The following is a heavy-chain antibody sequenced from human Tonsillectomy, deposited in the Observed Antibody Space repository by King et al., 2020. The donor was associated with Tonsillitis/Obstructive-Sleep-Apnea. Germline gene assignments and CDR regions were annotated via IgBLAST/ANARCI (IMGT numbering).Heavy chain of an antibody. CDR2: INPSGGST. CDR3: ASSIAVAGFFDY. CDR1: GYTFTSYY. Sequence: QLVQSGAEVKKPGASVKVSCKASGYTFTSYYMHWVRQAPGQGLEWMGIINPSGGSTSYAQKFQGRVTMTRDTSTGTVYMELSSLRSEDTAVYYCASSIAVAGFFDYWGQGTLVTVSS. J-gene: IGHJ4*02. D-gene: IGHD6-19*01. V-gene: IGHV1-46*01.